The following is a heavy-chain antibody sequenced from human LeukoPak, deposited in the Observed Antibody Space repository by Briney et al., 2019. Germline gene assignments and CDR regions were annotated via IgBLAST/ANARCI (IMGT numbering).Heavy chain of an antibody. D-gene: IGHD2-15*01. J-gene: IGHJ6*03. V-gene: IGHV3-11*01. CDR1: GFTFSDYY. Sequence: GGSLRLSCAASGFTFSDYYMSWIRQAPGKGLEWVSYISSSGSTIHYADSVKGRFTISRDNAKNSLYLQMNSLRAEDTAVYYCARVLRYCSGGNCYSGGLGYMDVWGKGTTVTISS. CDR2: ISSSGSTI. CDR3: ARVLRYCSGGNCYSGGLGYMDV.